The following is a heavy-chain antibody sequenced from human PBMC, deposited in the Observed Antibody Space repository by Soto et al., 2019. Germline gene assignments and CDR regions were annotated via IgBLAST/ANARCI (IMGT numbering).Heavy chain of an antibody. D-gene: IGHD5-18*01. CDR3: AGQVDTAMGPLPDAFDI. CDR1: GGTFSSYA. V-gene: IGHV1-69*13. Sequence: GASMKVSCKASGGTFSSYAISWVRQAPGQGIEWMGGIIPIFGTANYAQKFQGRVTITADESTSTAYMELSSLRSEDTAMYYCAGQVDTAMGPLPDAFDIWGQGTMVTVSS. J-gene: IGHJ3*02. CDR2: IIPIFGTA.